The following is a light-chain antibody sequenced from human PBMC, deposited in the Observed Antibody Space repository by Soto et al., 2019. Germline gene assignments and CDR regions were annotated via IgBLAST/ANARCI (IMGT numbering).Light chain of an antibody. CDR1: QGISSY. V-gene: IGKV1-9*01. CDR3: QQYNSWPPLT. J-gene: IGKJ4*01. Sequence: IQLTQSPSSLSASVGDRVTITCRASQGISSYLAWYQQKPGKAPKLLIYAASTLQSGVPSRFSGSGSGTDFTLTISSLQSEDSAVYYCQQYNSWPPLTFGGGTKVEIK. CDR2: AAS.